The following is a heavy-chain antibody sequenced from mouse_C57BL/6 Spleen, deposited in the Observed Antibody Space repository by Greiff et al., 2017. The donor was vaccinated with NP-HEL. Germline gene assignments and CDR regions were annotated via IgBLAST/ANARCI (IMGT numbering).Heavy chain of an antibody. Sequence: DVQLQESGAELVRPGASVKLSCTASGFNIKDDYMHWVKQRPEQGLEWIGWIDPENGDTEYASKFQGKATITADTSSNTAYLQLSSLTSEDTAVYYCTTEADYYGSRDDWGQGTTLTVSS. CDR2: IDPENGDT. V-gene: IGHV14-4*01. D-gene: IGHD1-1*01. CDR3: TTEADYYGSRDD. J-gene: IGHJ2*01. CDR1: GFNIKDDY.